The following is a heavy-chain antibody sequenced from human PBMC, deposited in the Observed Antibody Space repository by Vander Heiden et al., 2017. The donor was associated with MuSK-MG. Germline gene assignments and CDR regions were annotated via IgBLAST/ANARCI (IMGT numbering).Heavy chain of an antibody. Sequence: QVQQLVSGGDVVQPGWSLRLSCAASRLPSRNFAMHWVRQAQGKGLEWVAVIANDGGNKYYADSVKGRFTISRDNTKNTLYLQMNSLRAEDTAVYYSARGKYYYDSSGYYDPDYWGQGTLVTVSS. CDR2: IANDGGNK. V-gene: IGHV3-30*04. D-gene: IGHD3-22*01. CDR1: RLPSRNFA. CDR3: ARGKYYYDSSGYYDPDY. J-gene: IGHJ4*02.